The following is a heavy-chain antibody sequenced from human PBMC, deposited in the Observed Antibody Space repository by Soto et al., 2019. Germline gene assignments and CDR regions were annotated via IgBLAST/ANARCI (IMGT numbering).Heavy chain of an antibody. CDR2: ISYDGSDM. Sequence: GGSLRLSCAASGFSFSSYAIHWVRQAPGKGLEWVAVISYDGSDMYYGDSVKGRFTISRDNSNNTLYLQMNSLRPDDTALYYCAKDPRGIVGAGAWLDSWGQGTLVTVSS. CDR3: AKDPRGIVGAGAWLDS. J-gene: IGHJ4*02. CDR1: GFSFSSYA. D-gene: IGHD1-26*01. V-gene: IGHV3-30*18.